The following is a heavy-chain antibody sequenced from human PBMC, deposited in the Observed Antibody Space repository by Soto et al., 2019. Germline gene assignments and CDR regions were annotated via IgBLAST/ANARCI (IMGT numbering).Heavy chain of an antibody. Sequence: GGSLRLSCAASGFTFSSYAMSWVRQAPGKGLEWVSAISGSGGSTYYADSVKGRFTISRDNSKNTLYLQMNSLRAEDTAVYYVAKSPFPPDIVVVVAATRADYFDYWGQGTLVTVSS. CDR1: GFTFSSYA. V-gene: IGHV3-23*01. CDR3: AKSPFPPDIVVVVAATRADYFDY. D-gene: IGHD2-15*01. CDR2: ISGSGGST. J-gene: IGHJ4*02.